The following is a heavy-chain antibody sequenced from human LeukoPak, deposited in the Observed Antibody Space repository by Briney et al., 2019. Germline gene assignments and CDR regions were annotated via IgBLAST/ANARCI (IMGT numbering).Heavy chain of an antibody. J-gene: IGHJ6*02. V-gene: IGHV3-9*01. CDR1: GFTFDDYA. Sequence: GGSLRLSCAASGFTFDDYAMHWVRQAPGKGLEWVSGISWNSGSIGYADSVKGRFTISRDNAKNSLYLQMNSLRAEDTALYYCAAGRYYYYGMDVWGQGTTVTVSS. CDR2: ISWNSGSI. CDR3: AAGRYYYYGMDV.